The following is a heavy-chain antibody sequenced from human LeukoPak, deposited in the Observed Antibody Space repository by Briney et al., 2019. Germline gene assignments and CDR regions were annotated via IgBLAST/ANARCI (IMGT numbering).Heavy chain of an antibody. CDR3: ARGGGDYYDFWSGYNIHAFDI. V-gene: IGHV4-59*01. Sequence: SETLSLTCTVSGGSISSYYWSWIRQPPGKGLEWIGYIYYSGGTNYNPSLKSRVTISVDTSKNQFSLKLSSVTAADTAVYYWARGGGDYYDFWSGYNIHAFDIWGQGTMVTVSS. J-gene: IGHJ3*02. CDR2: IYYSGGT. D-gene: IGHD3-3*01. CDR1: GGSISSYY.